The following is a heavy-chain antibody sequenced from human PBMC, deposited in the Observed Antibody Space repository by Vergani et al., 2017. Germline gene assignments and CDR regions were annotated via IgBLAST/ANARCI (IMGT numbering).Heavy chain of an antibody. J-gene: IGHJ4*02. D-gene: IGHD2-2*02. CDR1: GGSISSGDHC. V-gene: IGHV4-31*11. CDR3: ATIGYRRWGYYFDY. Sequence: QVQLQESGPGVVTPSQTLSLTCAVSGGSISSGDHCWTWIRQRPGKGLEWIGYIFYSVTTYDNPSLRSRLTISVDTSHNQFSLKLRSVTAADTAVYYCATIGYRRWGYYFDYWGQGILVTVSS. CDR2: IFYSVTT.